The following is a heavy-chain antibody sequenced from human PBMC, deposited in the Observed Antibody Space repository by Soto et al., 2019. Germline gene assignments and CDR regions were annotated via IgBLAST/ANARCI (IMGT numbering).Heavy chain of an antibody. CDR1: GFTFSNYA. J-gene: IGHJ4*02. CDR2: ISGSGGST. Sequence: PGGSLRLSCAASGFTFSNYAMSWVRQAPGKGLEWVSGISGSGGSTYYADSVKGRFTISRDNSKNILYLQMNSLRVEDTAVYYCARVLGDYGDRYYFDYWGQGTSVTVSS. CDR3: ARVLGDYGDRYYFDY. D-gene: IGHD4-17*01. V-gene: IGHV3-23*01.